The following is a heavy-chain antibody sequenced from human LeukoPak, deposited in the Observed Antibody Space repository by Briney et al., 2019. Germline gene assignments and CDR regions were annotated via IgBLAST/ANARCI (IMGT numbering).Heavy chain of an antibody. Sequence: GGSLRLSCAASGFTFSSYAMSWVRQAPGKELEWVSAISGSGGSTYYADSVKGRFTISRDNSKNTLYLQMNSLRAEDTAVYYCAKSYLSTVTTFDYWGQGTLVTVSS. CDR3: AKSYLSTVTTFDY. D-gene: IGHD4-17*01. CDR2: ISGSGGST. J-gene: IGHJ4*02. V-gene: IGHV3-23*01. CDR1: GFTFSSYA.